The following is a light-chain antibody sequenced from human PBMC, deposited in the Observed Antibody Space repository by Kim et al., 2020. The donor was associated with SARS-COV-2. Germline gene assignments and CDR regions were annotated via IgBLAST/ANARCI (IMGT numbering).Light chain of an antibody. J-gene: IGKJ2*01. Sequence: AAVGDSVTIACQASQDISNYLIWYQQKPGKAPKLLIYAASNLQTGVPSRFSGRGSGTDFAFTISSLQPEDIATYYCQQYHNLPYTFGQGTKLEIK. V-gene: IGKV1-33*01. CDR1: QDISNY. CDR3: QQYHNLPYT. CDR2: AAS.